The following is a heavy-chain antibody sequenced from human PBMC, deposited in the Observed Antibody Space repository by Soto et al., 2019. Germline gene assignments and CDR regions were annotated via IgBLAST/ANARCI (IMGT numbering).Heavy chain of an antibody. J-gene: IGHJ4*02. CDR3: ARSQLGAAGTHFDY. CDR2: IYYSGST. CDR1: GGSISSYY. D-gene: IGHD6-13*01. V-gene: IGHV4-59*08. Sequence: SETLSLTCTVSGGSISSYYWSWIRQPPGKGLEWIGYIYYSGSTNYNPSLKSRVTISVDTSKNQFSLKLSSVTAADTAVYYCARSQLGAAGTHFDYWGQGTLVTVSS.